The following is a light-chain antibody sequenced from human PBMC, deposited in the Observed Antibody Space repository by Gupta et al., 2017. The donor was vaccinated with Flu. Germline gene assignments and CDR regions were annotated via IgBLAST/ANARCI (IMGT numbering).Light chain of an antibody. CDR2: WAS. V-gene: IGKV4-1*01. Sequence: DGVMTQSPDSLAVSLGERATINCKSSQNVLDRSNNKNYLAWYQHKPGQPPKLLLYWASYRQSGVPARFSGSGSGTDFTLTINNLEAEGVAIYYCQQYYSGPRFGPGTKVEVK. CDR1: QNVLDRSNNKNY. CDR3: QQYYSGPR. J-gene: IGKJ3*01.